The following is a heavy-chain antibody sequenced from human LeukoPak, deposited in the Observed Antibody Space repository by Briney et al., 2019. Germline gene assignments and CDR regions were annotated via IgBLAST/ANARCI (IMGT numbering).Heavy chain of an antibody. D-gene: IGHD2/OR15-2a*01. CDR2: ISWNSGSI. CDR1: GFTFDDYA. CDR3: AKDNTYHGAHGFDI. J-gene: IGHJ3*02. V-gene: IGHV3-9*01. Sequence: GGSLRLSCAASGFTFDDYAMHWVRQAPGKGLEWVSGISWNSGSIGYADSVKGRFTISRDNAKNSLYLQMNSLRAEDTALYYCAKDNTYHGAHGFDIWGQGTMVTVSS.